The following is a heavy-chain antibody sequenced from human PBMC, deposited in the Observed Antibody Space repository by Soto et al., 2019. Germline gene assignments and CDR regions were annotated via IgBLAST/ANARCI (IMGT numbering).Heavy chain of an antibody. CDR3: ARDGGYSCGPGNYYGMYV. CDR1: GFTFSNFA. J-gene: IGHJ6*02. V-gene: IGHV3-23*01. D-gene: IGHD5-18*01. Sequence: GGSLRLSCAASGFTFSNFAMSWVRQAPGKGLEWVSGIIGSGGTTYYADSVKGRFTISRDKSKATLYLQMNSLRAEDTAIYYCARDGGYSCGPGNYYGMYVWGQGTTVIVSS. CDR2: IIGSGGTT.